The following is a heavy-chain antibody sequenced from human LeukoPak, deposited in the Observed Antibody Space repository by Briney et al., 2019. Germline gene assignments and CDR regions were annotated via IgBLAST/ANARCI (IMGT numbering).Heavy chain of an antibody. CDR3: AKDRATYYYGSGSFRFDY. V-gene: IGHV3-53*01. CDR2: IYSGGNT. J-gene: IGHJ4*02. D-gene: IGHD3-10*01. CDR1: GFTVSSNY. Sequence: GGSLRLSCAASGFTVSSNYMSWVRQAPGKGLEWVSVIYSGGNTYYADSVKGRLTISRDNSKNTLYLQMNSLRAEDTAVYYCAKDRATYYYGSGSFRFDYWGQGTLVTVSS.